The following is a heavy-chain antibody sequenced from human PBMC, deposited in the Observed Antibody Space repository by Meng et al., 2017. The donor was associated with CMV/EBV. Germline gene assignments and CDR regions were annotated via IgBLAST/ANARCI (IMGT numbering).Heavy chain of an antibody. CDR1: GFTFSSYE. Sequence: GESLKISCAASGFTFSSYEMNWVRQAPGKGLEWISYISSSGDVEFYADSVKGRFTISRDNAKNSLYLQMNSLRAEDTAVYYCARDGGYGDTHDAFGIWGQGTMVTVSS. CDR2: ISSSGDVE. J-gene: IGHJ3*02. CDR3: ARDGGYGDTHDAFGI. V-gene: IGHV3-48*03. D-gene: IGHD4-17*01.